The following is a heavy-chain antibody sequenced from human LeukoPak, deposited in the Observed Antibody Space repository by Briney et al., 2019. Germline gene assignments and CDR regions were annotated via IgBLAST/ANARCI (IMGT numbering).Heavy chain of an antibody. CDR1: GSSISSGAYY. CDR3: ARDLLDTSMVHYWYFDL. D-gene: IGHD5-18*01. J-gene: IGHJ2*01. Sequence: PSETLSLTCTVSGSSISSGAYYWSWIRQHPGKGLEWIGYIYYNRSTYYNPSLKSRVTISVDTSKNQFSLKLSSVTAADTAVYYCARDLLDTSMVHYWYFDLWGRGALVTVSS. V-gene: IGHV4-31*03. CDR2: IYYNRST.